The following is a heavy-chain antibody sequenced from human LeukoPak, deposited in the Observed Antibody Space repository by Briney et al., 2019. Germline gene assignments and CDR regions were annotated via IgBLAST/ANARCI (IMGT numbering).Heavy chain of an antibody. D-gene: IGHD5-12*01. V-gene: IGHV4-39*01. CDR1: GGSISSSSYY. J-gene: IGHJ6*02. CDR2: IYYSGST. CDR3: ARRGSGYDLGYYYGMDV. Sequence: SETLSLTSTVSGGSISSSSYYWGWIRQPPGKGLEWIGSIYYSGSTYYNPSLKSRVTISVDTSKNQFSLKLSSVTAADTAVYYCARRGSGYDLGYYYGMDVWGQGTTVTVSS.